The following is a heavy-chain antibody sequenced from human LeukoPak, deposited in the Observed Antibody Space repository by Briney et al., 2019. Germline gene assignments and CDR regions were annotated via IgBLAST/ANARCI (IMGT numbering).Heavy chain of an antibody. D-gene: IGHD3-3*01. CDR2: ISGSGGST. J-gene: IGHJ4*02. V-gene: IGHV3-23*01. Sequence: GLEWVXSISGSGGSTYYADSVKGRFTISRDNSKKTLYLQMNSLRAEDTAVYYCAKGYDFWSGFYFDYWGQGTLVTVSS. CDR3: AKGYDFWSGFYFDY.